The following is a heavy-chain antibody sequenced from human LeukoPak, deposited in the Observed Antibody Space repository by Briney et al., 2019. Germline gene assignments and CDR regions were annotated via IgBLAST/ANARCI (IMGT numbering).Heavy chain of an antibody. CDR1: GFTFSNYG. J-gene: IGHJ4*02. CDR2: ISSSSSYI. V-gene: IGHV3-21*01. Sequence: PGGSLRLSCAASGFTFSNYGLTWVRQAPGKGLEWVSSISSSSSYIYYGDSVKGRFTLSRDNFKNTLSLQMNSLRAEDTAVYYCVRDRDWGFDYWGQGTLVTVSS. CDR3: VRDRDWGFDY. D-gene: IGHD3/OR15-3a*01.